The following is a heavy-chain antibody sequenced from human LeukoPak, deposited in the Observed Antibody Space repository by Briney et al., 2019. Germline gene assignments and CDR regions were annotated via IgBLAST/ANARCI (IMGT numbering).Heavy chain of an antibody. J-gene: IGHJ4*02. D-gene: IGHD3-16*01. Sequence: GGSLRLSCAASGFTVSSNNMSWVRQAPGKGLEGVSVIYSGGSTYYADSVKGRFTISRDNSKNTLYLQVSRLRSADTAVYYCARDVGDEGNYWGQGTLVTASS. CDR3: ARDVGDEGNY. CDR1: GFTVSSNN. V-gene: IGHV3-53*01. CDR2: IYSGGST.